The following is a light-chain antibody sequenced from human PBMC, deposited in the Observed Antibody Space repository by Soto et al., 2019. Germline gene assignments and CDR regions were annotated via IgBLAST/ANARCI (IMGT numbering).Light chain of an antibody. J-gene: IGKJ4*01. Sequence: EIVMTQSPATLSVSPGARATLSCRASQSVGRNLAWYQQKPGQAPRLLIYGASTRATGIPARFSGSGSGTEFTLTISSLQSEDFAIYTWQQYNHWPPLTFGGGTKVEIK. CDR2: GAS. CDR3: QQYNHWPPLT. V-gene: IGKV3-15*01. CDR1: QSVGRN.